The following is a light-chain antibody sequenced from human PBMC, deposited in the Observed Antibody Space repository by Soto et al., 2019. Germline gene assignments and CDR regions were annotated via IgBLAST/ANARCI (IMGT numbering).Light chain of an antibody. CDR2: KTS. V-gene: IGKV1-5*03. CDR1: QNIVNW. J-gene: IGKJ2*01. Sequence: DIQMTQSPSTLPASVGDRVTITCRARQNIVNWLAWYQQKPGKAPNLLIYKTSTLQRGVPSRFSGSGSGTEFTLTISSLQPDDFATYYCQQYDSHPMYTFGQGTKVDIK. CDR3: QQYDSHPMYT.